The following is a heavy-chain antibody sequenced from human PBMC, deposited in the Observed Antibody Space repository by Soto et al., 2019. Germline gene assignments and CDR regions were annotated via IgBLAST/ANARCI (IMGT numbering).Heavy chain of an antibody. Sequence: QVQLVESGGGVVQPGRSLRLSCAASGFTFSSYAMHWVRQAPGKGLEWVAVISYDGSNKYYADSVKGRFTISRDNSKNTLYLQMNSLRAEDTAVYYCASPDCYPCYYYYGMDVWGQGTTVTVSS. V-gene: IGHV3-30-3*01. D-gene: IGHD2-21*02. J-gene: IGHJ6*02. CDR2: ISYDGSNK. CDR1: GFTFSSYA. CDR3: ASPDCYPCYYYYGMDV.